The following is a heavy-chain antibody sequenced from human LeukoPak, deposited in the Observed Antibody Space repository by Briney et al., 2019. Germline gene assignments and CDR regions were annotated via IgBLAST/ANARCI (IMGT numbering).Heavy chain of an antibody. D-gene: IGHD3-10*01. CDR3: ARDQDYYYGSGSSYYYGMDV. CDR2: IYSGGST. Sequence: PGGSLRLSCAASGFTVSSNYMSWVRQAPGKGLEWVSVIYSGGSTYYADSVKGRFTISRDNSKNTLYLQMNSLRADDTAVYYCARDQDYYYGSGSSYYYGMDVWGQGTTVTVSS. CDR1: GFTVSSNY. J-gene: IGHJ6*02. V-gene: IGHV3-53*01.